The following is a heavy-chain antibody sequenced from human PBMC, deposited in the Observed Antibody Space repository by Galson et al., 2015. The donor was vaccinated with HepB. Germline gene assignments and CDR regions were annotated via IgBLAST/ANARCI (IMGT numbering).Heavy chain of an antibody. J-gene: IGHJ5*02. V-gene: IGHV4-30-4*01. CDR2: IYYSGST. CDR3: ARGNDFWSGPPEGNWFDP. D-gene: IGHD3-3*01. Sequence: LGLASETLSLTCTVSGGSISSGDYYWSWIRQPPGKGLEWIGYIYYSGSTYYNPSLKSRVTISVDTSKNQFSLKLSSVTAADTAVYYCARGNDFWSGPPEGNWFDPWGQGTLVTVSS. CDR1: GGSISSGDYY.